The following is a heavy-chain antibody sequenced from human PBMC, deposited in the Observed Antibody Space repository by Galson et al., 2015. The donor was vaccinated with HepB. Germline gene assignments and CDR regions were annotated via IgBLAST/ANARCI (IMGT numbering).Heavy chain of an antibody. J-gene: IGHJ4*02. Sequence: SLRLSCAASGFTFSDYYMSWIRQAPGKGLEWVSYISSSSSYTNYADSVKGRFTISRDNAKNSLYLQMNSLRAEDTAVYYCALMVDRVYFDYWGQGTLVTVSS. CDR1: GFTFSDYY. CDR3: ALMVDRVYFDY. V-gene: IGHV3-11*06. D-gene: IGHD2-8*01. CDR2: ISSSSSYT.